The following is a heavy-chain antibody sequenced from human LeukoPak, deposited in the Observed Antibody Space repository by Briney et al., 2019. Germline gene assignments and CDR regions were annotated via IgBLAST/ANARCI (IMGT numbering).Heavy chain of an antibody. CDR3: ARDRMITFGGVIVIPRGDY. Sequence: GGSLRLSCAASGFTFSDYAMNWVRQAPGKGLEWVSTISGHGGTTYYADSVKGRFTISRDFSKNTLYLQMNGLRAEDTAVYYCARDRMITFGGVIVIPRGDYWGQGTLVTVSS. J-gene: IGHJ4*02. V-gene: IGHV3-23*01. D-gene: IGHD3-16*02. CDR2: ISGHGGTT. CDR1: GFTFSDYA.